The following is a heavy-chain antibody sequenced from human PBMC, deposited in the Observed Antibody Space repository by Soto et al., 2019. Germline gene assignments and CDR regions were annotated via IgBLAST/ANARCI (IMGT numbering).Heavy chain of an antibody. CDR1: GFILSDYH. J-gene: IGHJ4*01. CDR3: ARATRDSSGYWNYFDY. CDR2: ISGGSTYS. D-gene: IGHD3-22*01. V-gene: IGHV3-11*05. Sequence: PGGSLRLSCAASGFILSDYHMSWVRQAPGRGLERISYISGGSTYSNDADSVKGRFTISRDNAKNSLFLQMNSLRAEDTAVYYCARATRDSSGYWNYFDYWGQGTQVTVSS.